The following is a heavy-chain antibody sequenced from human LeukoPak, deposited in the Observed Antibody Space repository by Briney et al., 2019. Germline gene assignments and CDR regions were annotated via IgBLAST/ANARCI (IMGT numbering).Heavy chain of an antibody. CDR2: FFYSGST. CDR3: VRHGGLVRGAYDAFDI. Sequence: PSETLSLTCTVSGGSISSYYWSWIRQPPGKGLEWIGYFFYSGSTNYNPSLKSRITISVDTSKNQFSLKLSSVTAADTAVYYCVRHGGLVRGAYDAFDIWGQGTMVTVFS. D-gene: IGHD3-10*01. V-gene: IGHV4-59*08. CDR1: GGSISSYY. J-gene: IGHJ3*02.